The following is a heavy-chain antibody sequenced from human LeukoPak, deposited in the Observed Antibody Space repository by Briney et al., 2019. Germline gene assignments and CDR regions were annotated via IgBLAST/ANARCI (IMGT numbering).Heavy chain of an antibody. Sequence: SETLSLTCTVSGGSISSYYWSWIRQPPGKGLEWIAYISNSGSTYYNPSLKSRVTMSEDTSKNQFSLKLSSVTAAGTAVYYCARDSTAGYYDSSGYPPSDAFDIWGQGTMVTVSS. CDR3: ARDSTAGYYDSSGYPPSDAFDI. D-gene: IGHD3-22*01. V-gene: IGHV4-59*12. CDR1: GGSISSYY. CDR2: ISNSGST. J-gene: IGHJ3*02.